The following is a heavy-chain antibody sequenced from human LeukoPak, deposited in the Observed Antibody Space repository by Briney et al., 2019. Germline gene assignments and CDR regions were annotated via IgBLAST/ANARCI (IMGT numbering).Heavy chain of an antibody. Sequence: PGGSLRLSCAASGFTLSSYWMHWVRQVPGKGLVWVSRINPDGSTTTYADSVKGRFTISRDNAKNTLYLQMNSLRAEDTAVYYCARATGDGRHAFDIWGQGTVVTVSS. CDR2: INPDGSTT. J-gene: IGHJ3*02. CDR3: ARATGDGRHAFDI. CDR1: GFTLSSYW. V-gene: IGHV3-74*01. D-gene: IGHD7-27*01.